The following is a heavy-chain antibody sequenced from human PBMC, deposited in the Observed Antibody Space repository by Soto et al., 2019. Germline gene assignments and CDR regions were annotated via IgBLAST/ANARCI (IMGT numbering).Heavy chain of an antibody. CDR3: ARVPSTVTTVYYYYYGMDV. CDR1: GYTFTSYG. J-gene: IGHJ6*02. D-gene: IGHD4-4*01. CDR2: ISAYNGNT. Sequence: ASVKVSCKASGYTFTSYGISWVRHAPGQGLEWMGWISAYNGNTNYAQKLQGRVTMTTDTSASTAYMELRSLRSDDTAVYYCARVPSTVTTVYYYYYGMDVWGQGTTVTVSS. V-gene: IGHV1-18*04.